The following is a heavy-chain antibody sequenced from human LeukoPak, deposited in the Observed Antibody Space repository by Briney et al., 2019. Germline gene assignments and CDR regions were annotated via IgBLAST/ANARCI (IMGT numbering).Heavy chain of an antibody. CDR1: GFTFSSYS. Sequence: GGSLRLSCAASGFTFSSYSMNWVRQAPGKGLEWLSYLSSSSSTIYYAASVKGRFTISRANAKNSLYLQMNRLRDEDTAGYYCARVTLAVEYYFDYWGQGNLGTVSS. CDR3: ARVTLAVEYYFDY. V-gene: IGHV3-48*02. CDR2: LSSSSSTI. D-gene: IGHD3-3*01. J-gene: IGHJ4*02.